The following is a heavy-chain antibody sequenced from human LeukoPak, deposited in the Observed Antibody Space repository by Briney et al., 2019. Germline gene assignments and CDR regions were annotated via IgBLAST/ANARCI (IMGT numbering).Heavy chain of an antibody. CDR2: IHHSGGT. CDR3: ARHNGWAFDI. Sequence: SETLSLTCAVYGGSFSGRWSWIRQPPGKGLEWIGEIHHSGGTKYNPSLRSLDTISVDTSKRQISLKMTSVTAADTAIRYCARHNGWAFDIWGQGTVVTVSS. J-gene: IGHJ3*02. CDR1: GGSFSGR. D-gene: IGHD2-15*01. V-gene: IGHV4-34*01.